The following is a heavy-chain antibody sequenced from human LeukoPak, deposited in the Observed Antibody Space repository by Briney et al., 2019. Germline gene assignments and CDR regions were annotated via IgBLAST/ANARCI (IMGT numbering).Heavy chain of an antibody. V-gene: IGHV3-30*03. CDR1: GFTFSSYG. CDR3: AREGILAGYPFDY. D-gene: IGHD3-9*01. J-gene: IGHJ4*02. CDR2: ISYHGHDK. Sequence: GGSLRLSCVASGFTFSSYGMHWVRQAPGKGLEWVAVISYHGHDKYYADSVKGRFTISRDNSKNTLYLQMNSLRAEDTAVYYCAREGILAGYPFDYWGQGTLVTVSS.